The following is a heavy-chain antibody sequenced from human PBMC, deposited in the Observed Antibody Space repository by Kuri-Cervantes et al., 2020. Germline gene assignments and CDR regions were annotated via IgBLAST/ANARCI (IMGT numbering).Heavy chain of an antibody. V-gene: IGHV3-30-3*01. CDR2: ISYDGSNK. CDR3: ARNDAFDI. J-gene: IGHJ3*02. Sequence: GESLKISCAASGFTFSDYYMSWIRQAPGKGLEWVAVISYDGSNKYYADSVKGRFTIPRDNSKNTLYLQMNSLRAEDTAVYYCARNDAFDIWGQGTMVTVSS. CDR1: GFTFSDYY.